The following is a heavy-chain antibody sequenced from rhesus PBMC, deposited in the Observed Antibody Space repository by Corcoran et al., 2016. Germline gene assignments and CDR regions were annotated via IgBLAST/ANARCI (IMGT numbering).Heavy chain of an antibody. Sequence: QVQLQESGPGLVKPSETLSLTFAVSGYSLSSGYGWGWIRQHPGKGLERIVNIGGSGTRTKYNPSLKRRVTMSKDTSKNQFSLKLSSVTAAETAVYDCAWELQPDGFDVWGPGVLVTVSS. CDR2: IGGSGTRT. CDR3: AWELQPDGFDV. V-gene: IGHV4-127*01. J-gene: IGHJ5-1*01. D-gene: IGHD1-44*02. CDR1: GYSLSSGYG.